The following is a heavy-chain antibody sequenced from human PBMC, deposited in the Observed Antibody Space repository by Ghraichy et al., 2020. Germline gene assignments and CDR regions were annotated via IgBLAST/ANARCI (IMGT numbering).Heavy chain of an antibody. CDR2: IKSKNDGGTT. CDR3: ASDSGGWGGVIFY. Sequence: GGSLRLSCEASGFTFNYAWLSWVRQAPGKGLEWIARIKSKNDGGTTDYSAPVTGRFTISRDDSKNTLYLQMNSLRMDDTAVYFCASDSGGWGGVIFYWGQGTLVTVSS. D-gene: IGHD3-16*02. CDR1: GFTFNYAW. J-gene: IGHJ4*02. V-gene: IGHV3-15*01.